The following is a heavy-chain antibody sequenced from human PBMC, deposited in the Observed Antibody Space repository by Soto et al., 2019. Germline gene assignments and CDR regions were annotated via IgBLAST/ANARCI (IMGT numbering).Heavy chain of an antibody. V-gene: IGHV3-43*01. J-gene: IGHJ6*02. CDR1: GFTFDDYT. Sequence: GGSLRLSCAASGFTFDDYTMHWVRQAPGKGLEWVSLISWDGGSTYYADSVKGRFTISRDNSKNSLYLQMNSLRTEDTALYYCAKGSYHYYDFWSGYSPRYYYYGMDVWGQGTTVTVSS. D-gene: IGHD3-3*01. CDR3: AKGSYHYYDFWSGYSPRYYYYGMDV. CDR2: ISWDGGST.